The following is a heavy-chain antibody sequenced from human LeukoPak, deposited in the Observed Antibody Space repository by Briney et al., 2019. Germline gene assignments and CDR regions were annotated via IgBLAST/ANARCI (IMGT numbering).Heavy chain of an antibody. V-gene: IGHV3-30*18. CDR2: ISYDGSNK. Sequence: PGRSLRLSCAASGFTFSSYGMHWVRQAPGKGLEGVAVISYDGSNKYYTDSVRGRFTISRANSKNTLYLQMNSLRAEDTAVYYCAKDRGRGCSSTSCLPLSYYYYGMDVWGQGTTVTVSS. CDR1: GFTFSSYG. CDR3: AKDRGRGCSSTSCLPLSYYYYGMDV. J-gene: IGHJ6*02. D-gene: IGHD2-2*01.